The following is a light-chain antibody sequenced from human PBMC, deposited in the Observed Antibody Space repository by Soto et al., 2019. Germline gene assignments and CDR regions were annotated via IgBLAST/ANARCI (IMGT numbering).Light chain of an antibody. Sequence: QSALTQPASVSGSPGQSITISCAGTRDDIGAYDYVSWYQQHPGNAPKLLVYEVTNRPSGVSDRFSGSKSGNTASLTISGLRAEDEAGYYCNSYTNSSAVVFGGGTKVTV. V-gene: IGLV2-14*01. CDR2: EVT. CDR3: NSYTNSSAVV. J-gene: IGLJ2*01. CDR1: RDDIGAYDY.